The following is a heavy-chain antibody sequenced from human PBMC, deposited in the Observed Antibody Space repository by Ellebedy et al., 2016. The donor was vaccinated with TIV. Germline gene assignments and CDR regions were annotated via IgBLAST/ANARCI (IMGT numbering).Heavy chain of an antibody. Sequence: PGGSLRLSCAASGFSFRSYWMSWVRQAPGKGLEWVANLNQVGSETYYADSVKGRFTVSRDNAKSSVYLQMSGLRTDDTAVYYCARDGSYGDHRSPAHALTVWGQGTMVTVSS. V-gene: IGHV3-7*01. CDR3: ARDGSYGDHRSPAHALTV. CDR1: GFSFRSYW. J-gene: IGHJ3*01. CDR2: LNQVGSET. D-gene: IGHD1-26*01.